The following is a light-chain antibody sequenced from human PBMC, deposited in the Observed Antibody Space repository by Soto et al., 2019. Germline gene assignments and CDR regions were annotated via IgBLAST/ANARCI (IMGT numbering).Light chain of an antibody. V-gene: IGLV1-40*01. Sequence: QSVLTQPPSVSGAPGQRGTISCTGSSSNIGAGYDVHWYQQLPGTAPKLLISGNGNRPSGVPDRFSGSKSGTSASLAITGLQAEDEADYYCQSYDSTLSGWVVFGGGTKLTVL. CDR3: QSYDSTLSGWVV. CDR1: SSNIGAGYD. CDR2: GNG. J-gene: IGLJ2*01.